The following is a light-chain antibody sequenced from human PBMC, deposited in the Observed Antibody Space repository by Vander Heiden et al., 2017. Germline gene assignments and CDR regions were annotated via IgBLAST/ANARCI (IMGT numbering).Light chain of an antibody. CDR1: QSVSSN. CDR2: GAS. Sequence: VITQFPATLSVSPGERATLSCTATQSVSSNLTWSPPTPGQPPRLLIYGASTRATRVPAKFSGSGSGTEFTLTISSLQSEDFAVDYCQQYNNWPPRLTFGGGTKVEIK. CDR3: QQYNNWPPRLT. V-gene: IGKV3-15*01. J-gene: IGKJ4*01.